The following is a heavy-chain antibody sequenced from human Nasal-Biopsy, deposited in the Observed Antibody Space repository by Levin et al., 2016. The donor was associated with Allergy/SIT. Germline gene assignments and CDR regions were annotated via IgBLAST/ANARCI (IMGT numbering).Heavy chain of an antibody. J-gene: IGHJ4*02. D-gene: IGHD4-17*01. CDR2: INAGTGNT. Sequence: ASVKVSCKTSGFVFNTYAINWVRQAPGQRLEWMGWINAGTGNTKYSQRFQGRVTLTRDTSASTAYMELTSLRSEDTAVYYCARKNGDNTPVTGFFGHWGQGTLVTVSS. CDR1: GFVFNTYA. V-gene: IGHV1-3*01. CDR3: ARKNGDNTPVTGFFGH.